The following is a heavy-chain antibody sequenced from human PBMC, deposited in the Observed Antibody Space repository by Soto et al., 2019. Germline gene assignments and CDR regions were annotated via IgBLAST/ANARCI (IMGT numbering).Heavy chain of an antibody. CDR2: TRNKANSHTT. CDR1: VFTFSGHY. CDR3: ARATTVTDY. J-gene: IGHJ4*02. Sequence: WGSLRLSCASSVFTFSGHYMCWVRQAPGKGLDWVGRTRNKANSHTTEYAASVKGRFTISRDDSKNSLYLQMNSLKVEDTAVYYCARATTVTDYWGQGALVTVSS. D-gene: IGHD4-17*01. V-gene: IGHV3-72*01.